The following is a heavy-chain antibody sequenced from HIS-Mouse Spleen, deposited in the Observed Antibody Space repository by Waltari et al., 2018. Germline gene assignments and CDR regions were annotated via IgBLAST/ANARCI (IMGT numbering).Heavy chain of an antibody. V-gene: IGHV4-39*07. CDR2: IYYSGST. CDR3: AREIPYSSSWYDWYFDL. D-gene: IGHD6-13*01. CDR1: GGSIRSSSYY. Sequence: QLQLQESGPGLVKPSETLSLTCTVPGGSIRSSSYYWGWIRQPPGKGLDWIGSIYYSGSTYYNPSLKSRVTISVDTSKNQFSLKLSSVTAADTAVYYCAREIPYSSSWYDWYFDLWGRGTLVTVSS. J-gene: IGHJ2*01.